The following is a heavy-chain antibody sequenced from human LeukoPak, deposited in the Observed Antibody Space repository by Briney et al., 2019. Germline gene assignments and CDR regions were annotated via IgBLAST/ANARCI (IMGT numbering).Heavy chain of an antibody. CDR2: IYYSGST. J-gene: IGHJ4*02. V-gene: IGHV4-39*07. Sequence: SETLSLTCTVSGGSISSSSYYWGWIRQPPGKGLEWIGYIYYSGSTNYNPSLKSRVTFSVDTSKNQFSLKLISVTAADTAVYYCARVKGVVTAILDYWGQGTLVTVSS. D-gene: IGHD2-21*02. CDR3: ARVKGVVTAILDY. CDR1: GGSISSSSYY.